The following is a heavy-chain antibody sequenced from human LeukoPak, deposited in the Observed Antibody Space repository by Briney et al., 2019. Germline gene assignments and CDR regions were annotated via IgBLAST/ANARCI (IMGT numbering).Heavy chain of an antibody. CDR1: GCTFSSYA. D-gene: IGHD1-26*01. CDR2: IIPILGIA. Sequence: GASVTVSCKASGCTFSSYAISWVRQAPGQGLEWMGRIIPILGIANYAQKFQGRVTITADKSTSTAYMELSSLRSEDTAVYYCARSGSYGLNYYDYGMDVWGQGTTVTVSS. V-gene: IGHV1-69*04. J-gene: IGHJ6*02. CDR3: ARSGSYGLNYYDYGMDV.